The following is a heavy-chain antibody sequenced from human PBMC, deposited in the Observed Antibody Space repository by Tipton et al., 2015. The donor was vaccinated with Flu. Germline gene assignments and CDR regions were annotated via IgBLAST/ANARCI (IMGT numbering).Heavy chain of an antibody. CDR2: VYHTGRT. V-gene: IGHV4-4*02. CDR3: PRGSFTEGTGFGFDY. J-gene: IGHJ4*01. CDR1: GDSMSSGNG. Sequence: TLSLTCSVSGDSMSSGNGWTWIRQAPGKGLEWIGEVYHTGRTNHNPSLKTRVSISGAMSENHFTLNLTSVTAADTAVYYCPRGSFTEGTGFGFDYWGRGTLVTVST. D-gene: IGHD3/OR15-3a*01.